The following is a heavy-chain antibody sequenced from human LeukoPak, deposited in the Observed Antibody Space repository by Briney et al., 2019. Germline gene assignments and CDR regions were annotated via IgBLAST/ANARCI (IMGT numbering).Heavy chain of an antibody. D-gene: IGHD6-19*01. V-gene: IGHV4-34*01. Sequence: SGTLSLTCAVYGGSFSGYYWSWIRQPPGKGLEWIGEINHSGSTNYNPSLKSRVTISVDTSKNQFSLKLSSVTAADTAVYYCARGPRGIAVAGLLFDYWGQGTLVTVSS. J-gene: IGHJ4*02. CDR1: GGSFSGYY. CDR3: ARGPRGIAVAGLLFDY. CDR2: INHSGST.